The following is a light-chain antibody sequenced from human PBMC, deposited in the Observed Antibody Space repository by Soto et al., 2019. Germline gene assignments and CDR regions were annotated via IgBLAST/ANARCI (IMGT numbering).Light chain of an antibody. CDR1: SSNIGAGYE. CDR3: QSYDSSLSGYV. Sequence: QSVLTQPPSVSEAPGQRVTISCTGSSSNIGAGYEAHWYQQVPGTAPKLLIYENNNRPSRVPDRFSGSKSVTSASLAITRLQAEHEAKYYCQSYDSSLSGYVFGTGTKVTVL. V-gene: IGLV1-40*01. J-gene: IGLJ1*01. CDR2: ENN.